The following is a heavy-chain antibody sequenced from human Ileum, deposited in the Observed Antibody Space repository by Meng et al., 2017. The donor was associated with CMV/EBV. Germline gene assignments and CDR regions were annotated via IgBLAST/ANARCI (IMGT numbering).Heavy chain of an antibody. Sequence: GGSLRLSCAASGFTFSTYWMHWVRQAPGKGLVWVSRINSDERSTSHADSVKGRFTISRDNAKNTLYLQMNSLRAEDTAVYYCARGYSNRIDYWGQGTLVTVSS. D-gene: IGHD4-11*01. J-gene: IGHJ4*02. CDR2: INSDERST. CDR1: GFTFSTYW. CDR3: ARGYSNRIDY. V-gene: IGHV3-74*01.